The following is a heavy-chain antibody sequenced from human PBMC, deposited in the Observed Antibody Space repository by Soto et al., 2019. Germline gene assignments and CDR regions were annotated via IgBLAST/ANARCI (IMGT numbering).Heavy chain of an antibody. D-gene: IGHD6-25*01. CDR1: GFTFSSYA. J-gene: IGHJ4*02. CDR3: AKGSASGSPYYFDY. V-gene: IGHV3-23*01. CDR2: ITGGGGST. Sequence: GGSLRLSCAASGFTFSSYAMSWVRQSPGKGLEWVSAITGGGGSTFHADSVKGRFTISRDISKNTLYLQLSSLRAEDAAVYYCAKGSASGSPYYFDYWGQGIQVTVSS.